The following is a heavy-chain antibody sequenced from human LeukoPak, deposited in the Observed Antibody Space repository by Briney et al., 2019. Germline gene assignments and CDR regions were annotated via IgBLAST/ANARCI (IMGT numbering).Heavy chain of an antibody. D-gene: IGHD3-22*01. CDR2: ISGSGGST. CDR1: GFTFSSYA. Sequence: PGGSLRLSCAASGFTFSSYAMSWVRQAPGKGLEWVSAISGSGGSTYYADSVKGRFTISRDNSKNTLYLQMNGLRAEDTAVYYCAKDIRITMIVVDLNWFDPWGQGTLVTVSS. J-gene: IGHJ5*02. V-gene: IGHV3-23*01. CDR3: AKDIRITMIVVDLNWFDP.